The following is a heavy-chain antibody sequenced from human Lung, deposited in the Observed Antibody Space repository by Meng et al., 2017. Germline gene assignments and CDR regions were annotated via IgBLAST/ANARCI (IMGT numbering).Heavy chain of an antibody. D-gene: IGHD3-22*01. CDR3: AREHDSSGYIDF. CDR2: ILPILDIT. J-gene: IGHJ4*02. V-gene: IGHV1-69*08. Sequence: QVQLVQSGAEVKTPGSSVKVSCKASGGTFSSYTLIWLRQAPGQGLEWMGRILPILDITKYTQKFQGRVTITADKSTSTAYMELSSLTSDDTAVYYCAREHDSSGYIDFWGQGTLVTVSS. CDR1: GGTFSSYT.